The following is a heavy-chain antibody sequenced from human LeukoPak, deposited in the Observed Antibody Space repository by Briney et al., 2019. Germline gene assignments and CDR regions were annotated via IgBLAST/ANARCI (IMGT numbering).Heavy chain of an antibody. CDR3: AKTDTGMVKGYFDY. CDR1: GFTFDDYA. Sequence: GRSLRLSCAASGFTFDDYAMHWVRQAPGKGLEWVSGISWNSGSIGYADSVKGRFTISRDNAKNSLYLQMNSLRAEDTALYYCAKTDTGMVKGYFDYWGQGTLVTVSS. CDR2: ISWNSGSI. J-gene: IGHJ4*02. V-gene: IGHV3-9*01. D-gene: IGHD5-18*01.